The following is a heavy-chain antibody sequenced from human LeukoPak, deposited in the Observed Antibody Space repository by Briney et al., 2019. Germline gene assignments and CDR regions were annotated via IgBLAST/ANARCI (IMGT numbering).Heavy chain of an antibody. CDR1: GGSISSYY. D-gene: IGHD3-22*01. CDR3: ARGAVISPNYYDRRPDYGMDV. Sequence: SETLSLTCTVSGGSISSYYWSWIRQPAGKGLEWIGRIYTSGSTNYNPSLKSRVTMSVDTSKNQFSLKLSSVTAADTAVYYCARGAVISPNYYDRRPDYGMDVWAKGPRSPSP. CDR2: IYTSGST. J-gene: IGHJ6*02. V-gene: IGHV4-4*07.